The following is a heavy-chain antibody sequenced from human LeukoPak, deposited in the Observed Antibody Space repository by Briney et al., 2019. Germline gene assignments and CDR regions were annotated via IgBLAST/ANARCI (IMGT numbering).Heavy chain of an antibody. D-gene: IGHD3-10*01. CDR1: GFTLSSEW. Sequence: GGSLRLSCAGSGFTLSSEWMHWVRQAPGKGLVWVSGINSDGGTTTYADSVKGRFTISRDNAKNTLYLQMNNLRAEDTAIYYCATDSYVSGSYYRLFYWGKGTLATVSS. CDR3: ATDSYVSGSYYRLFY. CDR2: INSDGGTT. J-gene: IGHJ4*02. V-gene: IGHV3-74*01.